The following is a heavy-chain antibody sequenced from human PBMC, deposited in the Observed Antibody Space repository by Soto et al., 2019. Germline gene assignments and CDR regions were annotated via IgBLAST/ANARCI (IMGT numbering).Heavy chain of an antibody. CDR2: IYPGDPDT. D-gene: IGHD4-17*01. J-gene: IGHJ4*02. CDR3: ARHSQHGDYVDNFDY. V-gene: IGHV5-51*01. Sequence: GESLKISCKGSGYSFTSYWIGWVRQMPGKGLEWMGIIYPGDPDTRYSPSFQGQVTISADKSISTAYLQWSSLKASDTAMYYCARHSQHGDYVDNFDYWGQGTLVPVSS. CDR1: GYSFTSYW.